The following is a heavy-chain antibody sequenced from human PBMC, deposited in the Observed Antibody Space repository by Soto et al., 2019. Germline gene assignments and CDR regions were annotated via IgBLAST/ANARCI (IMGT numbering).Heavy chain of an antibody. V-gene: IGHV3-33*01. J-gene: IGHJ4*02. CDR1: GFTFSIYG. D-gene: IGHD6-13*01. Sequence: GGSLRLSCAASGFTFSIYGFHWVRHAPGKGLEWVAVIWYDGSNKDYADSVKGRFTISRDNSKNTLYLQMNSLRAGDTAVYYCARDPVGTWAYFDYWGQGTLVTVSS. CDR3: ARDPVGTWAYFDY. CDR2: IWYDGSNK.